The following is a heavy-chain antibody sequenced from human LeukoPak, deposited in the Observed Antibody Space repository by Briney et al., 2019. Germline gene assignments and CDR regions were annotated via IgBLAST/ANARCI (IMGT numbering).Heavy chain of an antibody. CDR2: IYYSGST. CDR1: GGSISSGGYY. V-gene: IGHV4-31*03. CDR3: ARRSGSGYYNFFDF. D-gene: IGHD5-12*01. J-gene: IGHJ4*02. Sequence: PSETLSLTCTVSGGSISSGGYYWSWIRQHPGKGLEWIGYIYYSGSTYYNPSLKSRVTISVDTSKNQFSLKLSSVTDADTAVYYCARRSGSGYYNFFDFWGQGTLFTVS.